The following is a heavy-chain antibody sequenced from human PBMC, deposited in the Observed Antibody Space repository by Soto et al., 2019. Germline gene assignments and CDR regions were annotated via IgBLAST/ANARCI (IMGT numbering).Heavy chain of an antibody. CDR2: IIPILGIA. CDR1: GGTFSSYT. D-gene: IGHD6-19*01. J-gene: IGHJ5*02. V-gene: IGHV1-69*02. Sequence: QVQLVQSGAEVKKPGSSVKVSCKASGGTFSSYTISWVRQAPGQGLEWMGRIIPILGIANYAQKFQGRVTITADKSTSTAYMELSSLRSEDTAVYYCARSTYSSGWLRLPRGFWFDPWGQGTLVTVSS. CDR3: ARSTYSSGWLRLPRGFWFDP.